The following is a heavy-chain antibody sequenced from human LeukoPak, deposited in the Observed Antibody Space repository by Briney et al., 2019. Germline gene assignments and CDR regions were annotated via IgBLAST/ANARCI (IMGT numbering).Heavy chain of an antibody. V-gene: IGHV3-33*01. CDR2: IWYDGSNK. D-gene: IGHD2-2*01. CDR3: AGDLAPYCSSTSCYGILDY. J-gene: IGHJ4*02. Sequence: GRSLRLSCAASGFTFSSYGMHWVRQAPGKGLEWVAVIWYDGSNKYYADSVKGRFTISRDNSKNTLYLQMNSLRAEDTAVYYCAGDLAPYCSSTSCYGILDYWGQGTLVTVSS. CDR1: GFTFSSYG.